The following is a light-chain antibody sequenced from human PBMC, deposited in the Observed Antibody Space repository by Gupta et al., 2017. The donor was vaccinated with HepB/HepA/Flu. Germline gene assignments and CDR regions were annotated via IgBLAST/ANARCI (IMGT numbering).Light chain of an antibody. J-gene: IGLJ3*02. CDR2: DVT. CDR3: KSYAGSNIWV. Sequence: QSALTQPASVSGSPGQSITISCTGTNSDVGAYNYVSWYQQHPGKVPKLMIYDVTDRPSGVSSRFSGSKSGNTASLTISGLQAEDEGDYFCKSYAGSNIWVFGGGTKLTVL. CDR1: NSDVGAYNY. V-gene: IGLV2-14*01.